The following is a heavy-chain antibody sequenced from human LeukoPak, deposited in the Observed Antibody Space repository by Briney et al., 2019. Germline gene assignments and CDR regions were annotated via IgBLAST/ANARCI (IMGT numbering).Heavy chain of an antibody. J-gene: IGHJ4*02. D-gene: IGHD6-25*01. CDR2: IYSGGTP. CDR3: ASHRRSIAAAAYFDH. Sequence: VGSLRLSCVASGFTVSASYMSWVRPPAGKGLEWVSSIYSGGTPYYADSFNGRFTISRDTSKNTLYLQMNSLRVDDTAIYYCASHRRSIAAAAYFDHWGQGTRVTVSS. V-gene: IGHV3-53*01. CDR1: GFTVSASY.